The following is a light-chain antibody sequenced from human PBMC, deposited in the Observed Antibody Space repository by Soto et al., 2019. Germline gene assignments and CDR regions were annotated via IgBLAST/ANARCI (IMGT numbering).Light chain of an antibody. Sequence: QSVLTQPPSASGTPGQRVTISCSGSSSNIGSSYVYWYQQLPGTAPKLLIYRNNQRPSGVPDRFSGSKSGTSASLAISGLRSEDEANYSCAAWDASLSGVVFGGGTQLTVL. CDR1: SSNIGSSY. V-gene: IGLV1-47*01. J-gene: IGLJ3*02. CDR3: AAWDASLSGVV. CDR2: RNN.